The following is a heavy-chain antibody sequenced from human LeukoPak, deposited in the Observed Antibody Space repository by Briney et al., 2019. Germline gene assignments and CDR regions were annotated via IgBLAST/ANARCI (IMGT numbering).Heavy chain of an antibody. J-gene: IGHJ4*02. V-gene: IGHV3-48*03. CDR1: GFTLSSYG. CDR2: ISRVGTTI. D-gene: IGHD3-10*01. Sequence: GGSLRLSCAASGFTLSSYGMSWVRQAPGKGLEWVSYISRVGTTIYYADSVKGRVTISRDNAKNSLYLQMNSLRADDTAVYYCARGGYLVPIDYWGQGTLVTVSS. CDR3: ARGGYLVPIDY.